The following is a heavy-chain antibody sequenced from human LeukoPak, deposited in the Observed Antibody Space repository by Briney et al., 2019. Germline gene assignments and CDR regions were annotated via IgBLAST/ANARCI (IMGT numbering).Heavy chain of an antibody. CDR1: GYTFTGYY. CDR2: INPNSGGT. J-gene: IGHJ6*03. CDR3: ARAAERGWSYYMDV. D-gene: IGHD6-19*01. V-gene: IGHV1-2*02. Sequence: ASVKVSCKASGYTFTGYYMHWVRQAPGQGLEWMGWINPNSGGTNYAQKFQGRVTMTRDTSISTAYMELSRLRSDDTAVYYCARAAERGWSYYMDVWGKGTTVTVSS.